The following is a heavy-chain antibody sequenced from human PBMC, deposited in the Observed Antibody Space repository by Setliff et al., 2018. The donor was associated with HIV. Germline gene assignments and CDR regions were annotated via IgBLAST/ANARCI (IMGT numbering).Heavy chain of an antibody. CDR2: IYTTGGT. CDR1: GGSISSSSFY. V-gene: IGHV4-61*02. Sequence: SETLSLTCTVSGGSISSSSFYWTWIRQPAGKGLEWIGRIYTTGGTNYNPSLKSRVTISVDTSKNQFSLKLSSVTAADTAVYYCARQDQYDDSGYYVGFYGMDVWGQGTTVTV. CDR3: ARQDQYDDSGYYVGFYGMDV. J-gene: IGHJ6*02. D-gene: IGHD3-22*01.